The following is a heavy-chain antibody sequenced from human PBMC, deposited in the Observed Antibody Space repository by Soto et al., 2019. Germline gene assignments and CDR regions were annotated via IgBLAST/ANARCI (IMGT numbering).Heavy chain of an antibody. D-gene: IGHD3-3*02. CDR2: IGTAGDT. CDR1: GFTFSSYD. J-gene: IGHJ6*02. V-gene: IGHV3-13*01. Sequence: PGGSLRLSCAASGFTFSSYDMHWVRQATGKGLEWVSAIGTAGDTYYPGSVKGRFTISRENAKNSLYLQMNSLRAEDTAVYYCARWKLSLPGISNAASGMDVWGQGTTVTVSS. CDR3: ARWKLSLPGISNAASGMDV.